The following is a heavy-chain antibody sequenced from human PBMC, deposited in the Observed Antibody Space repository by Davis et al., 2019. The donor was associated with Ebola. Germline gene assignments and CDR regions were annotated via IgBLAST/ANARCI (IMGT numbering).Heavy chain of an antibody. CDR2: INHSGST. CDR3: AKSYGLVIGEGVDY. Sequence: GSLRLSCAVYGGSFSGYYWSWIRQPPGKGLEWIGEINHSGSTNYNPSLKSRVTISVDTSKNQFSLKLSSVTAADTALYYCAKSYGLVIGEGVDYWGQGTLVTVSS. V-gene: IGHV4-34*01. D-gene: IGHD3-22*01. CDR1: GGSFSGYY. J-gene: IGHJ4*02.